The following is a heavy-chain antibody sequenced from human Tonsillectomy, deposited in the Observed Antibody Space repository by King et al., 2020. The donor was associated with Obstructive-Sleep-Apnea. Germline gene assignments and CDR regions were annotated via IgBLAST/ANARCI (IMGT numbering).Heavy chain of an antibody. Sequence: QLQESGPGLVKPSETLSFICTVSGGSITNDIYYWGWIRQPPGEGLEWIASISYTGSTYYNPSLRSRVTMSVDRSKNQFSLNLKSVTAADTAIYYCARQLHNGHGDPNWFDPWSQGTLVTVSS. J-gene: IGHJ5*02. CDR3: ARQLHNGHGDPNWFDP. CDR2: ISYTGST. V-gene: IGHV4-39*07. CDR1: GGSITNDIYY. D-gene: IGHD4-17*01.